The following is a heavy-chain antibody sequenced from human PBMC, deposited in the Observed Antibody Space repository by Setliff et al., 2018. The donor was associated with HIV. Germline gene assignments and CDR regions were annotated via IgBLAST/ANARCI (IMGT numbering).Heavy chain of an antibody. CDR1: GGSINTYC. CDR2: FYTSGST. Sequence: PSETLSLTCTVSGGSINTYCWSWIRQPAGKGLEWIGRFYTSGSTNYNPSLKSRVTMSVDTSKNQFSLKLSSVTAADTAVYYCARDRLTYYFDYWGQGILVTVSS. CDR3: ARDRLTYYFDY. J-gene: IGHJ4*02. V-gene: IGHV4-4*07. D-gene: IGHD3-22*01.